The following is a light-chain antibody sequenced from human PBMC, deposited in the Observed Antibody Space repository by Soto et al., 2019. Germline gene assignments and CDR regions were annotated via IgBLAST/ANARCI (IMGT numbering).Light chain of an antibody. V-gene: IGKV2-28*01. CDR1: QSLLFGGYNY. CDR2: LGS. CDR3: LQGLQFPFT. J-gene: IGKJ3*01. Sequence: DLVMTQSPLSLPVTPGEPASISCRSSQSLLFGGYNYLDWYLQKPGQSPQLLVYLGSNRASGVPDRFSGSGSATNVTLMISTVEAEDVGVYYCLQGLQFPFTFGPGTKVDIK.